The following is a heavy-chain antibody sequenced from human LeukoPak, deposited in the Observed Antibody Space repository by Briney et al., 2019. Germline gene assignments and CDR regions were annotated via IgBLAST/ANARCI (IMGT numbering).Heavy chain of an antibody. D-gene: IGHD3/OR15-3a*01. CDR2: MNEEASRI. CDR3: AKEGSLYFDFWSGYDY. CDR1: GFTFSNFW. Sequence: GGALRLSCAGSGFTFSNFWMSWVRQAPGKGLEGVANMNEEASRIYYLDSVKGRFTISRDNSKKTLFLQMNNLRAEDTAMYYCAKEGSLYFDFWSGYDYWGQGTLVTVSS. V-gene: IGHV3-7*01. J-gene: IGHJ4*02.